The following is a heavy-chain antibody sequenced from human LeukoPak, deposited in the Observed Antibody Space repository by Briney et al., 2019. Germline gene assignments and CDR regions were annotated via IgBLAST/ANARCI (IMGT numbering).Heavy chain of an antibody. D-gene: IGHD5-12*01. CDR3: AKSVVATGRNYFDY. CDR1: GFTFSSYA. CDR2: ISGSGGST. Sequence: GGSLRLSCAASGFTFSSYAMSWVRQAPGKGLEWVSAISGSGGSTYYADSVKGRFTISRDNSKNTLYLQMNSLRAEDTAVYYYAKSVVATGRNYFDYWGQGTLVTVSS. V-gene: IGHV3-23*01. J-gene: IGHJ4*02.